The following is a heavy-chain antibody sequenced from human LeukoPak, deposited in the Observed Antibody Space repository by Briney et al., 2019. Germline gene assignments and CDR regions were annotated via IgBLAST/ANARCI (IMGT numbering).Heavy chain of an antibody. J-gene: IGHJ4*02. D-gene: IGHD4-23*01. Sequence: GGSLRLSCAASGFTFSSYWMNWVRQAPGKGLVWVSRIASDGSSTTYADSVKGRFSISRDNAKNTLYLQMNSLRVEDTAVYCCARGRPHGNDYWGQGTLVTVSS. CDR3: ARGRPHGNDY. CDR1: GFTFSSYW. CDR2: IASDGSST. V-gene: IGHV3-74*01.